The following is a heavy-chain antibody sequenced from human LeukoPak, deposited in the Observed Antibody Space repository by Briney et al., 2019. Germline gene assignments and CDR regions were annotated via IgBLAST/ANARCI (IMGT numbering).Heavy chain of an antibody. J-gene: IGHJ4*02. CDR2: IKEDGSEN. Sequence: GGSLRLSCAASGFTFSRYWMTWVRRAPGKGLEWVANIKEDGSENSYVESVKCRFTISRDNAKNSLYLQLNSLRAEDTAVYFCARQRYSDYWGQGTLVTVSS. CDR1: GFTFSRYW. D-gene: IGHD1-1*01. V-gene: IGHV3-7*01. CDR3: ARQRYSDY.